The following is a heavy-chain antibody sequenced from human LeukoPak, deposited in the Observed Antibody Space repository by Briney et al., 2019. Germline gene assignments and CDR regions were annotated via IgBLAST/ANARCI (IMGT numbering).Heavy chain of an antibody. CDR3: ARDPDTGWAFDI. Sequence: PGRSLRLSCAASGFTFSSYAMHWVRQAPGKGLEWVAVISYDGSNKYYADSVKGPFTISRDNSKNTLYLQTNSLRAEDTAVYYCARDPDTGWAFDIWGQGTMVTVSS. J-gene: IGHJ3*02. CDR1: GFTFSSYA. V-gene: IGHV3-30-3*01. D-gene: IGHD5-18*01. CDR2: ISYDGSNK.